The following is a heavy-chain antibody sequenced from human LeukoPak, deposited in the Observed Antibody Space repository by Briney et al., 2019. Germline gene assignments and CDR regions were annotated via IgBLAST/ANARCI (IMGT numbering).Heavy chain of an antibody. J-gene: IGHJ3*02. D-gene: IGHD2-8*01. CDR2: AYSGSN. V-gene: IGHV6-1*01. Sequence: SQTLSLTCAISGDSVSRKAVAWNWIRQSPSRGLDWLGRAYSGSNDYAVSVKGRITINADTSKNQFSLQLNSVTPEDTAVYYCARGSNSAFDIWGLGTTVTVSS. CDR1: GDSVSRKAVA. CDR3: ARGSNSAFDI.